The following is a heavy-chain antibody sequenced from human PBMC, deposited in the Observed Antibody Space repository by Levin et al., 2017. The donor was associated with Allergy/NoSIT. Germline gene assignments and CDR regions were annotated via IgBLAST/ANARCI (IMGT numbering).Heavy chain of an antibody. CDR1: GYNFTPYW. Sequence: GESLTLSCPASGYNFTPYWIHWMRQAPGQGLECMGWIYPKNGNTNYVQKFQGRVTMTRDTSISTAYLELSGLRSDDTAVYYCVRENWYYDYWGQGTLVTVSS. CDR2: IYPKNGNT. V-gene: IGHV1-2*02. D-gene: IGHD3-10*01. J-gene: IGHJ4*02. CDR3: VRENWYYDY.